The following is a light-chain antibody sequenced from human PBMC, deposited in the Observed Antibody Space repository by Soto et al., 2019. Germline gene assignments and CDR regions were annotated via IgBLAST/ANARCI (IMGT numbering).Light chain of an antibody. CDR1: QSIHSW. Sequence: DILMTQSPSALSASVGDSVTITCRASQSIHSWVAWYQQKPGKAPKLLIYDASTLEGGVSSRFGGSGAGTEFTLTISSRQPDDFATEYCQQYHTYSYSFGQGTKLEIK. J-gene: IGKJ2*01. CDR3: QQYHTYSYS. CDR2: DAS. V-gene: IGKV1-5*01.